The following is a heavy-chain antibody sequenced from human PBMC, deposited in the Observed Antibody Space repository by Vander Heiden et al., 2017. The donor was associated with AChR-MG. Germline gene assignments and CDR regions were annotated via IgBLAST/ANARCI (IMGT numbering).Heavy chain of an antibody. Sequence: EVQLLESVGGLVQPGGFLRLSCAASGLTFSSSAMGVVRQAPVKGLEWVSAISGSGGSTYYAASVKGRFTISRDNSKNTLYLQMNSLRAEDTAVYYCAKLFRLDDFWSGYRTYFDYWGQGTLVTVSS. CDR2: ISGSGGST. V-gene: IGHV3-23*01. CDR3: AKLFRLDDFWSGYRTYFDY. J-gene: IGHJ4*02. CDR1: GLTFSSSA. D-gene: IGHD3-3*01.